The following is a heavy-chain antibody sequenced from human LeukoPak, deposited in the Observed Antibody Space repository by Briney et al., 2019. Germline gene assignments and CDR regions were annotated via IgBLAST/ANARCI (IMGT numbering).Heavy chain of an antibody. CDR1: GGSITTDSYY. Sequence: SQTLSLTCTVSGGSITTDSYYWSWIRQPAGKGLEWIGRIYTSGSTSGSTNYNPSLKSRVNISVDMSKNQFSLKLSSVTAADTAVYYCARDGSTGYWGQGTLVTVSS. CDR3: ARDGSTGY. V-gene: IGHV4-61*02. J-gene: IGHJ4*02. D-gene: IGHD6-13*01. CDR2: IYTSGSTSGST.